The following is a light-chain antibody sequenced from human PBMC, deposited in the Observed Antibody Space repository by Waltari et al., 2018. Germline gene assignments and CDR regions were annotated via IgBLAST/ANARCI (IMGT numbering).Light chain of an antibody. CDR3: QQCNDWPPYT. J-gene: IGKJ2*01. CDR2: SAS. V-gene: IGKV3-15*01. Sequence: EIVVTQSPATLSVSPGERATLYCRASQSIGDNLAWYQQKPGQPPRLLIYSASRRLPGVPDRFSGSGSVTDFTLTISSLQSEDFAVYYCQQCNDWPPYTFGRGTKLEI. CDR1: QSIGDN.